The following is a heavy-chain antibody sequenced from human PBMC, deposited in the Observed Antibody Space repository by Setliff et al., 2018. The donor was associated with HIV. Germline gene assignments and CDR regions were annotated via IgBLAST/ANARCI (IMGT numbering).Heavy chain of an antibody. D-gene: IGHD3-22*01. V-gene: IGHV4-31*01. CDR2: TFHTGSA. Sequence: SETLSLTCTVSGGSISSNSYYWSWIRQSPEKGLEWIGYTFHTGSANYNPSLTSPVTISVDTSKNQFSLKLRSVTAADTAVYWCAREDSSYHYFDSWGQGMLVTVSS. CDR3: AREDSSYHYFDS. CDR1: GGSISSNSYY. J-gene: IGHJ4*02.